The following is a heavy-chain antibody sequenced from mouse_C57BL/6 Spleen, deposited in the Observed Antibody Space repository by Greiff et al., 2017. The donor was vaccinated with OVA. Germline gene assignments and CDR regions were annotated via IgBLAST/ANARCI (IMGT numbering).Heavy chain of an antibody. Sequence: QVHVKQPGAELVKPGASVKMSCKASGYTFTSYWITWVKQRPGQGLEWIGDIYPGSGSTNYNEKFKSKATLTVDTSSSTAYMQLSSLTSEDSAVYYCALDSSGYDYWGQGTTLTVSS. J-gene: IGHJ2*01. D-gene: IGHD3-2*02. CDR2: IYPGSGST. CDR1: GYTFTSYW. V-gene: IGHV1-55*01. CDR3: ALDSSGYDY.